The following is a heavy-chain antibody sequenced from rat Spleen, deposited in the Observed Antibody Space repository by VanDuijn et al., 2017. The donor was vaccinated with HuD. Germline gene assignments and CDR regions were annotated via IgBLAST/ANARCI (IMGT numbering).Heavy chain of an antibody. J-gene: IGHJ2*01. CDR2: ISYEGSST. CDR3: TRRDY. CDR1: GFTFSDYY. Sequence: EVQLVESDGGLVQPGRSLKLSCAASGFTFSDYYMAWVRQAPTKGLEWVASISYEGSSTYYGDSVKGRFTISRDNAKSTLYLQMNSLRSEDTATYYCTRRDYWGQGVMVTVSS. V-gene: IGHV5-22*01.